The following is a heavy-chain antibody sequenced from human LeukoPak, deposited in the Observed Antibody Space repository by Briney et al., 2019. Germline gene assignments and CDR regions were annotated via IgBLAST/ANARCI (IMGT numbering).Heavy chain of an antibody. CDR3: ARAYGDYSYYYYMDV. V-gene: IGHV3-30*01. CDR1: GYTFSSYA. J-gene: IGHJ6*03. Sequence: QTGGSLRLSCAASGYTFSSYAMHWVRQAPGKGLEWVAVISYVGSNKYYADSVKGRFSISRDNSKNTLYLQMNSLRAEDTAVYYCARAYGDYSYYYYMDVWGKGTTVTVSS. CDR2: ISYVGSNK. D-gene: IGHD4-17*01.